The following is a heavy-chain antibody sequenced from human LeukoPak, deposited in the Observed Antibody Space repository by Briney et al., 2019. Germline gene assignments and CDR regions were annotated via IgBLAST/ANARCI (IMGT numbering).Heavy chain of an antibody. D-gene: IGHD3-9*01. Sequence: GASVKVSCKASGGTFSSYAISWVRQAPGQGLEWMGGIIPIFGTANYAQKFQGRVTITADESTSTAYMELSSLRSEDTAVYYCATSREFDWLTLDYWGQGTLVTVSS. CDR2: IIPIFGTA. J-gene: IGHJ4*02. CDR1: GGTFSSYA. V-gene: IGHV1-69*13. CDR3: ATSREFDWLTLDY.